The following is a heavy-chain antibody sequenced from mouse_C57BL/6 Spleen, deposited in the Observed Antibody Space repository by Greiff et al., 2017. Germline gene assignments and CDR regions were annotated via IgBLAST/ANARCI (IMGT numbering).Heavy chain of an antibody. D-gene: IGHD3-2*02. CDR1: GYTFTSYW. J-gene: IGHJ3*01. CDR2: IDPSDSYT. Sequence: VQLQQPGAELVMPGASVKLSCKASGYTFTSYWMHWVKQRPGQGLEWIGEIDPSDSYTNYNQKFKGKSTLTVDKSSSTAYMQLSSLTSEDSAVYYCARLGSDSSGPSYWGQGTLVTVSA. CDR3: ARLGSDSSGPSY. V-gene: IGHV1-69*01.